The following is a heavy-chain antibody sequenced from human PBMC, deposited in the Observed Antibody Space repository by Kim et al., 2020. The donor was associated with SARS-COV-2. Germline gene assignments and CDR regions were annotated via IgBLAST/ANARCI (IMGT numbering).Heavy chain of an antibody. D-gene: IGHD1-26*01. J-gene: IGHJ5*02. Sequence: SETLSLTCTVSGGSISSGDYYWSWIRQPPGKGLEWIGYIYYSGSTYYNPSLKSRVTISVDTSKNQFSLKLSSVTAADTAVYYCARYSGGGLNWFDPWGQGTLVTVSS. V-gene: IGHV4-30-4*01. CDR1: GGSISSGDYY. CDR3: ARYSGGGLNWFDP. CDR2: IYYSGST.